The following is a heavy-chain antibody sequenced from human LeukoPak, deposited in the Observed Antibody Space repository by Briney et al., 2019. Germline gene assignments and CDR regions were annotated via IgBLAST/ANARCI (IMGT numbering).Heavy chain of an antibody. D-gene: IGHD3-9*01. CDR1: GFTFSSYW. Sequence: GGSLRLSCAASGFTFSSYWMHWVRQAPGKGLVWVSRINSDGSSTSYADSVKGRFTISRDNAKNTLYLQMNSLRAEDTAVYYCARDSDHYDILTGYYYYGMDVWGQGTTVTVSS. V-gene: IGHV3-74*01. CDR3: ARDSDHYDILTGYYYYGMDV. CDR2: INSDGSST. J-gene: IGHJ6*02.